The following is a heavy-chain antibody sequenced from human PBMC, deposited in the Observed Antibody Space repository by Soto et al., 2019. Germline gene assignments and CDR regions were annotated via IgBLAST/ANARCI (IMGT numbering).Heavy chain of an antibody. CDR3: ARDRDILTGYYPY. Sequence: ASVKVSCKASGYTFSTYALHWVRQAPGQRLEWMGWINVDNGNTKYSEKLQGRVTFRRDTSASTASMEVSSLRSEDTAVYYCARDRDILTGYYPYWGQGTLVTVSS. CDR2: INVDNGNT. CDR1: GYTFSTYA. V-gene: IGHV1-3*01. D-gene: IGHD3-9*01. J-gene: IGHJ4*02.